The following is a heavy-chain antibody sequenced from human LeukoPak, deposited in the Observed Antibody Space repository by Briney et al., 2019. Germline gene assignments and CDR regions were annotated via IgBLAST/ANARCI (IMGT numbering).Heavy chain of an antibody. CDR2: FDPEDGET. Sequence: ASVKVSCKVSGYTLTELSMHWVRQAPGKGLEWMGGFDPEDGETIYAQKFQGRVTMTEDTSTGTAYMELSSLRSEDTAVYYCATWSSRIVGATGLDYWGQGTLVTVSS. D-gene: IGHD1-26*01. J-gene: IGHJ4*02. CDR1: GYTLTELS. CDR3: ATWSSRIVGATGLDY. V-gene: IGHV1-24*01.